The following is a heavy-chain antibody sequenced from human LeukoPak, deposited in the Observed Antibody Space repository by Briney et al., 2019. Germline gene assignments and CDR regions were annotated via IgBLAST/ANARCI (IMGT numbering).Heavy chain of an antibody. Sequence: SETLSLTCTVSGDSVTSGGYFWTWIRQHPGKGLEWIGYISNSGTTSYNPSLKSRVSISVDTSNNQFSLRLSSVTAADTAVYYCARDVVVTSSPDALDIWGQGTMVTVSS. D-gene: IGHD2-21*02. CDR1: GDSVTSGGYF. J-gene: IGHJ3*02. V-gene: IGHV4-31*03. CDR3: ARDVVVTSSPDALDI. CDR2: ISNSGTT.